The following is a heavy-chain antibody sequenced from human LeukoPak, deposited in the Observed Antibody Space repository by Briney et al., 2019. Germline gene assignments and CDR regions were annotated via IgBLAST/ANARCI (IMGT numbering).Heavy chain of an antibody. D-gene: IGHD1-26*01. CDR3: ARDQGAYSFDY. Sequence: GASVKVSCKASGGTFSSYAISWVRQAPGQGLEWMGGNIPIFGTANYAQKFQGRVTITTDESTSTAYMELSSLRSEDTAVYYCARDQGAYSFDYWGQGTLVTVSS. J-gene: IGHJ4*02. CDR1: GGTFSSYA. V-gene: IGHV1-69*05. CDR2: NIPIFGTA.